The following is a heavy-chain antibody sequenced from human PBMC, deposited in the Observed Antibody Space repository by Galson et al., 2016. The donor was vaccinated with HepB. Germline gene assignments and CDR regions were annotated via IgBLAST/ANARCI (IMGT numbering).Heavy chain of an antibody. D-gene: IGHD1-26*01. V-gene: IGHV1-58*02. CDR2: TVFGSGNT. J-gene: IGHJ4*02. CDR3: AMDRLGGLDY. CDR1: GFNFGSKA. Sequence: SVKVSCKASGFNFGSKAIHWARQARGQHLEWIGWTVFGSGNTNFAQDLQERVTFARDISTNTVHMDLGGLTSDDTAVYYCAMDRLGGLDYWGQGTQATVS.